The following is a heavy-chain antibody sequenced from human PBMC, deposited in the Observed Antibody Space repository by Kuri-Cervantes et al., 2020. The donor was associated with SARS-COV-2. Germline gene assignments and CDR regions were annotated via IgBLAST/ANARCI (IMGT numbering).Heavy chain of an antibody. CDR2: INPNSGGT. CDR1: GYTFTGYY. Sequence: TCKASGYTFTGYYMHWVRQAPGQGLEWMGWINPNSGGTNYAQKFQGRVTMTRDTSISTAYMELSRLRSDDTAVYYCARDYYGSGSYYPVYWGQGTLVTVSS. V-gene: IGHV1-2*02. D-gene: IGHD3-10*01. CDR3: ARDYYGSGSYYPVY. J-gene: IGHJ4*02.